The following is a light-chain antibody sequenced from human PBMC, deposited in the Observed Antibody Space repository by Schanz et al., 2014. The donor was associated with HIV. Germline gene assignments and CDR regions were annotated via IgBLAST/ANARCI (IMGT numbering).Light chain of an antibody. V-gene: IGLV2-14*03. CDR1: STDVGDYHS. Sequence: QSALTQPASVSGSPGQSITISCTGTSTDVGDYHSVSWYQQHPGKAPQVIIYDVTDRPSGVSNRFSGSKSGNTASLTISGLQAEDEADYYCSSYTSSSTLVVFGGGTKLTVL. CDR2: DVT. J-gene: IGLJ2*01. CDR3: SSYTSSSTLVV.